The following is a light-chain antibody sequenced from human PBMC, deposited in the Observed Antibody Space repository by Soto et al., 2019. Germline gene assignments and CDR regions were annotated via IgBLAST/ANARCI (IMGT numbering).Light chain of an antibody. V-gene: IGLV8-61*01. CDR1: SGSVSSNHY. CDR3: LLYMGGGIWV. Sequence: QTVVTQEPSFSVSPGGTVTLTCDLTSGSVSSNHYPSWYQQTPGQPPRTLIHTTNTRSPGVPDRFSGSILGNRAVLTITGAQAEDECDYYCLLYMGGGIWVFGGGTKVTVL. J-gene: IGLJ3*02. CDR2: TTN.